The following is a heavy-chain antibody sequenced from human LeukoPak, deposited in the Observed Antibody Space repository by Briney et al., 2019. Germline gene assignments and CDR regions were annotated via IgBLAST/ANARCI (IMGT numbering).Heavy chain of an antibody. V-gene: IGHV4-38-2*01. CDR1: GYSLSNGFY. J-gene: IGHJ4*02. CDR2: IFHTGNT. D-gene: IGHD1-26*01. Sequence: ASETLSLTCAVSGYSLSNGFYWGWIRQPQGKELEWMGSIFHTGNTYYNPSLKSRLTISVDTSKNQFSLQLRSVTAADTAVYYCARLRYSGSSLGAFDYWGQGTLVTVSP. CDR3: ARLRYSGSSLGAFDY.